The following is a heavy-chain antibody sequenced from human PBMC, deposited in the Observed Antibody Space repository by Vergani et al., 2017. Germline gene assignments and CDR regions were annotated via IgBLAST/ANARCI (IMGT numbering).Heavy chain of an antibody. CDR1: GGSICAGYYF. V-gene: IGHV4-61*02. D-gene: IGHD2-15*01. CDR2: ISASGNA. J-gene: IGHJ3*01. CDR3: ARRSGGYYSGGKVHPLRTAFDV. Sequence: QVQLQASGPGRVKPSQTLSLTCTMSGGSICAGYYFWSWIRQPAGKGLEWLGHISASGNASHSPSLKTRVSMSVDTSKNQFSLTVTSVTAADTAIYFCARRSGGYYSGGKVHPLRTAFDVWGHGTVVTVSS.